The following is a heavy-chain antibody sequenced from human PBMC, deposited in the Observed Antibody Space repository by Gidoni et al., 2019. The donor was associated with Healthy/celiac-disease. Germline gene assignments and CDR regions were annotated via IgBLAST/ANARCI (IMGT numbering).Heavy chain of an antibody. V-gene: IGHV3-23*01. CDR1: GFTFSSYA. CDR3: AFCSSTSCYTKGYYYYYMDV. Sequence: EVQLLESGGGLVQPGGSLRLSCAASGFTFSSYAMSWVRQAPGKGLEWVSASSGSGGSTYYADSVKGRFTISRDNSKNTLYLQMNSLRAEDTAVYYCAFCSSTSCYTKGYYYYYMDVWGKGTTVTVSS. CDR2: SSGSGGST. J-gene: IGHJ6*03. D-gene: IGHD2-2*02.